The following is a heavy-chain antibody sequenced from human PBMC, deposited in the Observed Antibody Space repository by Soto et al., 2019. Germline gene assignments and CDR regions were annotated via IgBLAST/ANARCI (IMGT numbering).Heavy chain of an antibody. Sequence: ASVKASCKDPGYTFTSYAMHWVRQAPGQRLEWMGWINAGNGNTKYSQKFQGRVTITRDTSASTAYMELSSQRSEDKAVYYCASDLIADLDAFDIWGQGTMVTVSS. CDR1: GYTFTSYA. V-gene: IGHV1-3*01. D-gene: IGHD6-13*01. CDR3: ASDLIADLDAFDI. J-gene: IGHJ3*02. CDR2: INAGNGNT.